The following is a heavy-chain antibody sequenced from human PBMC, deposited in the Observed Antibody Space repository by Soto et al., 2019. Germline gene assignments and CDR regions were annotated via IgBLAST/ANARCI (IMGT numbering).Heavy chain of an antibody. V-gene: IGHV1-18*01. D-gene: IGHD3-9*01. CDR1: GYTFTSYG. J-gene: IGHJ6*02. CDR2: ISAYNGNT. CDR3: AREGDCDILPRYNIISYFSGMDV. Sequence: QVQLVQSGAEVKKPGASVKVSCKASGYTFTSYGISCVRQAPGQGLEWMGWISAYNGNTNYAQKLQGRVTMTTDTSIGPAYMELGSLGSGDAAVYYCAREGDCDILPRYNIISYFSGMDVWCPGTTVTVSS.